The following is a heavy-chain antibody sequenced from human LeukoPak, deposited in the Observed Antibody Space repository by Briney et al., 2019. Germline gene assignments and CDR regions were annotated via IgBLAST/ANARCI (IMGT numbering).Heavy chain of an antibody. D-gene: IGHD3-3*01. CDR1: GFTFSTYK. CDR3: ARDLFNRDAFDI. CDR2: VSSRSSAI. Sequence: GGSLRLSCAASGFTFSTYKMVWVRQAPGMGLEWVASVSSRSSAIYYSDSVKGRFTISRDNAKNSLSLQMNSLRAEDTAIYYCARDLFNRDAFDIWGPGTMVTVSS. V-gene: IGHV3-48*04. J-gene: IGHJ3*02.